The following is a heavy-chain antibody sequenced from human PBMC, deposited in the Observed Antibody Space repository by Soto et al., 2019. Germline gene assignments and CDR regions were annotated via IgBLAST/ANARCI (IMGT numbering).Heavy chain of an antibody. CDR2: IWYDGSNK. V-gene: IGHV3-33*01. CDR1: GFTFSSYG. Sequence: GGSLRLSCAASGFTFSSYGMHWVRQAPGKGLEWVAVIWYDGSNKYYADSVKGRFTISRDNAKNALYLQMNSLRVEDTAVYYCAREIAARLWGKGTTVTVSS. D-gene: IGHD6-6*01. CDR3: AREIAARL. J-gene: IGHJ6*04.